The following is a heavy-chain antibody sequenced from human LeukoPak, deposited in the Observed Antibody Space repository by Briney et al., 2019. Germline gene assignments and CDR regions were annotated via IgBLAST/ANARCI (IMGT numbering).Heavy chain of an antibody. CDR3: ASTATCSF. V-gene: IGHV3-7*01. CDR2: IKQDGSEK. Sequence: GGSLRLSCAASGFTFSNYWMTWVRQAPGKGLEWVANIKQDGSEKSYVDSVKGRFTISRDNAQTSLYLQMNSLRAEDTAVYYCASTATCSFWGQGTMVPVSS. D-gene: IGHD2-2*01. J-gene: IGHJ3*01. CDR1: GFTFSNYW.